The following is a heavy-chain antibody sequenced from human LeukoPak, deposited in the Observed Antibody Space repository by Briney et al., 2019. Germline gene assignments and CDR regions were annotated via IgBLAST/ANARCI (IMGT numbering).Heavy chain of an antibody. V-gene: IGHV4-34*01. CDR1: GGSFSGYY. CDR3: ARAPPGGYSYGFNY. J-gene: IGHJ4*02. CDR2: INHSGST. Sequence: LETLSLTCAVYGGSFSGYYWSWIRQPPGKGLEWIGEINHSGSTNYNPSLKSRVTISVDTSKNQFSLKLSSVTAADTAVYYCARAPPGGYSYGFNYWGQGTLVTISS. D-gene: IGHD5-18*01.